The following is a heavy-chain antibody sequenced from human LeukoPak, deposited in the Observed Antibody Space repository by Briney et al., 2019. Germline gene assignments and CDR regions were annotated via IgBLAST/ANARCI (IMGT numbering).Heavy chain of an antibody. V-gene: IGHV1-2*02. CDR2: INPNSGGT. CDR1: GYTFTGYY. Sequence: GAAVKVSCTASGYTFTGYYMHWVRQAPGQGLEWMGWINPNSGGTRFAQKLQGRVTMTRDTSISTAYMELTRLRSDDTAVYYCARGDNADYWGQGTLVTVSS. J-gene: IGHJ4*02. D-gene: IGHD2-21*01. CDR3: ARGDNADY.